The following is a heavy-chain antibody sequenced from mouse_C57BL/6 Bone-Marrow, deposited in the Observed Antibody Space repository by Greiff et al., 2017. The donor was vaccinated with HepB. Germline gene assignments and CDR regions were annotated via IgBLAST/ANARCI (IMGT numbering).Heavy chain of an antibody. V-gene: IGHV1-55*01. J-gene: IGHJ1*03. CDR3: ARDYYGSSYGYFDV. Sequence: QVQLQQPGAELVKPGASVKMSCKASGYTFTSYWITWVKQRPGQGLEWIGDIYPGSGSTNYNEKFKSKATLTVVTSSSTAYMQLSSLTSEDSAVYYCARDYYGSSYGYFDVWGTGTTVTVSS. CDR1: GYTFTSYW. CDR2: IYPGSGST. D-gene: IGHD1-1*01.